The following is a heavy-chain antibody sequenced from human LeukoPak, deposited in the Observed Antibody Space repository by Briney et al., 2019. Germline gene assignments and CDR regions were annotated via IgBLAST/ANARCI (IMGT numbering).Heavy chain of an antibody. CDR3: ARVSDYYFYMDV. J-gene: IGHJ6*03. CDR1: GFTFSTYS. V-gene: IGHV3-21*01. Sequence: KAGGSLRLSCAASGFTFSTYSMNWVRQSPGKGLEWVSSISSGSKYIYYADSVKGRFTSSRDNAKNSLYLQMNGLRAEDTAVYYCARVSDYYFYMDVWGKGTTVTVSS. CDR2: ISSGSKYI. D-gene: IGHD2/OR15-2a*01.